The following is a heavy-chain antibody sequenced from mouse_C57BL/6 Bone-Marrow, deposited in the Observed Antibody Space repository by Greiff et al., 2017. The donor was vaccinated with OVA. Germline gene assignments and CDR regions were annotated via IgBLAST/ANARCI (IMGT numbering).Heavy chain of an antibody. CDR2: ISNLAYSN. V-gene: IGHV5-15*01. D-gene: IGHD4-1*01. CDR1: GFTFSDYG. CDR3: ARLLGYYYAMDY. J-gene: IGHJ4*01. Sequence: EVKLMESGGGLVQPAGSLKLSCAASGFTFSDYGMAWVRQAPRKGPEWVAFISNLAYSNYYADTVTGRFTISRENAKNTLYLEMSSLRSEDTAMYYCARLLGYYYAMDYWGQGTSVTVSS.